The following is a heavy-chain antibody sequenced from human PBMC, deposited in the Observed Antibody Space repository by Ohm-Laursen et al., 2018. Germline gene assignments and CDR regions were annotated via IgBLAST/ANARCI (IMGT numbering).Heavy chain of an antibody. V-gene: IGHV1-2*02. CDR2: INPNSGGT. J-gene: IGHJ4*02. D-gene: IGHD3-22*01. CDR3: ARDYDSSGHFDY. Sequence: SVKVSCKASGYTFTGYYMHWVRQAPGQGLEWMGWINPNSGGTNYAQKFQGRVTMTRDTSISTAYMELSRLRSDDTAVYYCARDYDSSGHFDYWGQGTLVNVSS. CDR1: GYTFTGYY.